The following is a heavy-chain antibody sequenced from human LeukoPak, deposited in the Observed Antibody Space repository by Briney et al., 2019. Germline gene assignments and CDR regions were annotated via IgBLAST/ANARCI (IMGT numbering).Heavy chain of an antibody. CDR1: GFPFSGYW. J-gene: IGHJ4*02. Sequence: GGSLRLSCVASGFPFSGYWMDWVRQAPGKGMEWVANINQDGTNQYYAASVKGRFSISRDNAKNSLYLQMNSLRAEDTDVYYCSRSLDYLGQGALVTVSS. CDR2: INQDGTNQ. V-gene: IGHV3-7*01. CDR3: SRSLDY.